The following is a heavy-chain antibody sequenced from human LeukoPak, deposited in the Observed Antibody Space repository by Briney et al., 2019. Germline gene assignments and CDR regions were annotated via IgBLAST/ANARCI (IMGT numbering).Heavy chain of an antibody. J-gene: IGHJ5*02. CDR2: INPNSGGT. V-gene: IGHV1-2*02. Sequence: ASVKVSCKASGYRFTCGNIYWMRQAPGQGLEWMGWINPNSGGTNYAQKFQGRVAMTRDTSVNTAYLELSRLRSDDTAVYYCARVDSEYCSSTSCYKWFDPWGQGTLVTVSS. CDR1: GYRFTCGN. D-gene: IGHD2-2*02. CDR3: ARVDSEYCSSTSCYKWFDP.